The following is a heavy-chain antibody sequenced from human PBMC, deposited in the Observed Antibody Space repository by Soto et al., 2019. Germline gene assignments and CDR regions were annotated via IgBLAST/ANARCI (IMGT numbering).Heavy chain of an antibody. J-gene: IGHJ4*02. CDR2: TYYRSKWYN. Sequence: SQTLSLTCAISGDSVSSNTAAWNWIRQSPSRDLEWLGRTYYRSKWYNDYAVSVKSRITINPDTSKNQFSLQLNSVTPEDTAVYYCARSRVAKDSAGFDHWGQGTLVTVSS. D-gene: IGHD5-18*01. V-gene: IGHV6-1*01. CDR3: ARSRVAKDSAGFDH. CDR1: GDSVSSNTAA.